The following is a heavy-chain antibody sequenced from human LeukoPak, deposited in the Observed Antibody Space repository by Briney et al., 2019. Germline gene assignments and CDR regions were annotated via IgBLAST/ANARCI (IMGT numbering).Heavy chain of an antibody. D-gene: IGHD2-8*01. Sequence: PGGSLRLSCAASGFTFSNYWMSWVRRAPGKGLEWVANIKQDGSETYYVDSVRGRFTISRDNAKKSLYLQVNSLRAEDTAVYYCARDLLMVYASHWGQGTLVTVSS. CDR2: IKQDGSET. CDR1: GFTFSNYW. CDR3: ARDLLMVYASH. J-gene: IGHJ4*02. V-gene: IGHV3-7*01.